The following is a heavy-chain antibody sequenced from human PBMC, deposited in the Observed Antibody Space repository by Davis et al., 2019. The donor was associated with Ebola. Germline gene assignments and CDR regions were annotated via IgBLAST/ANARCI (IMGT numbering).Heavy chain of an antibody. Sequence: MPSETLSLTCTVSGGSISSYYWSWIRQPPGKGLEWIGYIYYSGSTNYNPSLKSRVTISVDTSRNQFSLELTSVTAADTAVYYCATHGVGSGYYPRFRFDPWGQGTLVTVSS. D-gene: IGHD3-3*01. CDR2: IYYSGST. CDR3: ATHGVGSGYYPRFRFDP. J-gene: IGHJ5*02. CDR1: GGSISSYY. V-gene: IGHV4-59*08.